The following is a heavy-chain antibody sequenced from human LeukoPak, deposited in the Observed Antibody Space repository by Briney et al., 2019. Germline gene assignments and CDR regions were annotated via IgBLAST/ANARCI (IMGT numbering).Heavy chain of an antibody. Sequence: SGTPSPTCAVYGGAFRGFYLSLIRPPPGKGVGWIGGINHSGSTNYNPSLKSRVTISVDTSKNQFSLKLSSVTAADTAVYYCARGPRKWGVVVPAAYFDYWGQGTLVTVSS. D-gene: IGHD2-2*01. CDR1: GGAFRGFY. CDR2: INHSGST. CDR3: ARGPRKWGVVVPAAYFDY. V-gene: IGHV4-34*01. J-gene: IGHJ4*02.